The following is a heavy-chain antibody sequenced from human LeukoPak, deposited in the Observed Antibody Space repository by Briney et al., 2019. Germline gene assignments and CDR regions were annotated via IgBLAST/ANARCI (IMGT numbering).Heavy chain of an antibody. V-gene: IGHV3-74*01. CDR3: ARGGSTSLKD. Sequence: PGGSLRLSCAASGFTFSSFWMHWVRQAPGQGLVWVSRIYSDGSSTNYADSVKGRFAISRDNANNTLYLQMNSLRAEDTAVCYCARGGSTSLKDWGQGTLVTVSS. D-gene: IGHD2-2*01. CDR2: IYSDGSST. CDR1: GFTFSSFW. J-gene: IGHJ4*02.